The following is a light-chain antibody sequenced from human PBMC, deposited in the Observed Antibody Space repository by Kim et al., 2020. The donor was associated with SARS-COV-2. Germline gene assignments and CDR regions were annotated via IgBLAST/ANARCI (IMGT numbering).Light chain of an antibody. CDR3: NSLDSSGFVV. Sequence: SSELTQDPAVSVALGQTVRITCQGDSLRSYYASWYQQKPGQAPVLVIYGKNNRPSGIPDRFSGSSSGNTASLTITGAQAEDEADYYCNSLDSSGFVVFGG. J-gene: IGLJ2*01. CDR2: GKN. CDR1: SLRSYY. V-gene: IGLV3-19*01.